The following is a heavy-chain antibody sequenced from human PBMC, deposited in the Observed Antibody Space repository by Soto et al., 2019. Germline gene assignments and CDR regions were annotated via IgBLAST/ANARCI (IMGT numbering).Heavy chain of an antibody. Sequence: LEILSLTCAVSSGSISSSNLWSWVRQPPRKGLERNGEIYHSGSTNYNPSLKSRVTISVDKSKNQFSLKLSSVTAADTAVYYCARVTWGLWFGEPLSYYFDYWGQGTLVTVSS. CDR3: ARVTWGLWFGEPLSYYFDY. V-gene: IGHV4-4*02. D-gene: IGHD3-10*01. CDR1: SGSISSSNL. J-gene: IGHJ4*02. CDR2: IYHSGST.